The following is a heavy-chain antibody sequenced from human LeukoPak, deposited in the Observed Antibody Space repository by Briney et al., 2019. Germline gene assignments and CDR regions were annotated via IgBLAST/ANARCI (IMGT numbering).Heavy chain of an antibody. V-gene: IGHV3-23*01. D-gene: IGHD3-10*01. Sequence: GGSLRLSCAASGFTFSNYAMSWVRQAPGKGLEWVSAINGNGGSTYYADSVKGRFTISRDNSKNTLYLQMNRLRAEDTAVYYCAKGGEVHAFDMWGQGTMVTVSS. CDR2: INGNGGST. CDR1: GFTFSNYA. CDR3: AKGGEVHAFDM. J-gene: IGHJ3*02.